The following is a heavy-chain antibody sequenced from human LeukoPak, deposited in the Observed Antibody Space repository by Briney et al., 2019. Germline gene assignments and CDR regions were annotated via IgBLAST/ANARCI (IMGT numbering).Heavy chain of an antibody. Sequence: PGGSLRLSCAASGFTFSSYSMNWVRQAPGKGLEWVSSISSSSYIYYADSVKGRFTISRDNSKNTLYLQMNSLRAEDTAIYYCAKQSLLLRGPLLIYYFDFWGQGTLVTVSS. D-gene: IGHD3-10*01. CDR1: GFTFSSYS. CDR2: ISSSSYI. V-gene: IGHV3-21*04. J-gene: IGHJ4*02. CDR3: AKQSLLLRGPLLIYYFDF.